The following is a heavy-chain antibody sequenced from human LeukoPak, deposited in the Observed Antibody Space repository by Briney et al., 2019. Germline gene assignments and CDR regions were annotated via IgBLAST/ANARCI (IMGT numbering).Heavy chain of an antibody. V-gene: IGHV1-69*01. J-gene: IGHJ4*02. D-gene: IGHD2-2*01. CDR2: IIPIFGTT. CDR3: ARDPVIPAAKFHTGFYFDY. Sequence: ASVNVSCKASGGTFSTYTFTWVRQAPGQGLEWMGGIIPIFGTTNYAQKFQGRLTITADESTSTAYMELSSLRSEDTAVYYCARDPVIPAAKFHTGFYFDYWGQGTLVTVSS. CDR1: GGTFSTYT.